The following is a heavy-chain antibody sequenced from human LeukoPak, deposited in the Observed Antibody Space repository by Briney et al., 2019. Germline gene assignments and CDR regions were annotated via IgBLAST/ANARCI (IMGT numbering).Heavy chain of an antibody. D-gene: IGHD4-11*01. CDR3: AKKGRVTAVTDY. CDR2: ISGSGGST. CDR1: GGSFSGYY. Sequence: PSETLSLTCAVYGGSFSGYYWSWIRQPPGKGLEWVSAISGSGGSTYYADSVKGRFTISRDNSKNTLYLQMNSLRAEDTAVYYCAKKGRVTAVTDYWGQGTLVTVSS. V-gene: IGHV3-23*01. J-gene: IGHJ4*02.